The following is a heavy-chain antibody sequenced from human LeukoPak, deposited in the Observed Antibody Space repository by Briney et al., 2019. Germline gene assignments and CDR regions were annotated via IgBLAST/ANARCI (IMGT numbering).Heavy chain of an antibody. CDR2: IKQDGSEK. D-gene: IGHD3-22*01. CDR3: ARDAIVSSGY. CDR1: GFTSSSYW. V-gene: IGHV3-7*01. Sequence: PGGSLRLSCAASGFTSSSYWMSWVRQAPGKGLEWVANIKQDGSEKYYVDSVKGRFTISRDNAKNSLYLQMNSLRAEDTAVYYCARDAIVSSGYWGQGTLVTVSS. J-gene: IGHJ4*02.